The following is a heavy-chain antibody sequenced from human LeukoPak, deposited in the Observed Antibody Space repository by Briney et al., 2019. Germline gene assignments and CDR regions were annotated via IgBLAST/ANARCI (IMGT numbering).Heavy chain of an antibody. CDR2: INTDGSRA. CDR3: VRDSNYHPDC. V-gene: IGHV3-74*01. D-gene: IGHD4-11*01. J-gene: IGHJ4*02. Sequence: PGGSLRLSCAASGFTFNNYWLHWVRQAPGKGLVWVSRINTDGSRASYADSVKGRFTISRDNAKNTLHLQMNSLRVEDTAVYYCVRDSNYHPDCWGQGTLVTVSS. CDR1: GFTFNNYW.